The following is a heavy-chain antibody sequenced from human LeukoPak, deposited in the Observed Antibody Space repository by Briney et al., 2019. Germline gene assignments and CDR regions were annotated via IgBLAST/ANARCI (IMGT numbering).Heavy chain of an antibody. D-gene: IGHD3-10*01. J-gene: IGHJ4*02. V-gene: IGHV3-23*01. CDR1: GFTFSSYA. CDR2: ISGSGGST. Sequence: GKSLRLSCAASGFTFSSYAMSWVRQAPGKGLEWVSAISGSGGSTYYADSVKGRFTISRDNSKNTLYLQMNSLRAEDTAVYYCANSPYGSGSYLFDYWGQGTLVTVSS. CDR3: ANSPYGSGSYLFDY.